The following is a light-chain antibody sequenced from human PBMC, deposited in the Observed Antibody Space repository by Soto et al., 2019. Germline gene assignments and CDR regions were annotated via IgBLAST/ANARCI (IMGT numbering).Light chain of an antibody. J-gene: IGLJ2*01. Sequence: QSALTQPASVSGSPGQSITISCTGTSSDVGGYNYVSWYQQHPGKAPKLMIYDVSNRPSGVSNRCSGSKSGNTASLTISGLQGDDEADYYCSSYTSISTLVVFGGGTKLTVL. CDR2: DVS. V-gene: IGLV2-14*01. CDR1: SSDVGGYNY. CDR3: SSYTSISTLVV.